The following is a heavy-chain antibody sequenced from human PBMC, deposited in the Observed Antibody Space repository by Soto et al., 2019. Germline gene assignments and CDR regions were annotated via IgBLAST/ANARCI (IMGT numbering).Heavy chain of an antibody. V-gene: IGHV4-31*03. Sequence: TLSLTCTVSRGSISSGGFYWSWIRQHPGKGLEWIGYIYYSGSTYYNPSLKSRVTISVDTSKNQFSLKLSSVTAADTAVYYCARDRIGHCSGGSCFPLDYYYYMDVWGKGTTVTVAS. CDR1: RGSISSGGFY. CDR3: ARDRIGHCSGGSCFPLDYYYYMDV. J-gene: IGHJ6*03. CDR2: IYYSGST. D-gene: IGHD2-15*01.